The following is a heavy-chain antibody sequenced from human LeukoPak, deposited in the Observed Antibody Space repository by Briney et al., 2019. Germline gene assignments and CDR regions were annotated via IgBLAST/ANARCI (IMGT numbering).Heavy chain of an antibody. Sequence: PGGSLRLSCEASEFTFSTYEMNWVRQAPGKGLEWIAYIMGGGRVIYYKDSVKGRFIISRDNAKKSLFLQMNSLRVEDTAAYYCWGTDKTGPETFDVWGLGTMVTVSS. V-gene: IGHV3-48*03. CDR2: IMGGGRVI. CDR3: WGTDKTGPETFDV. J-gene: IGHJ3*01. CDR1: EFTFSTYE. D-gene: IGHD3-16*01.